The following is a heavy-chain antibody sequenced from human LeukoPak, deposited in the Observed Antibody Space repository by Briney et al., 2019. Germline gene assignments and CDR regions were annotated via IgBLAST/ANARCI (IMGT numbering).Heavy chain of an antibody. V-gene: IGHV3-48*03. CDR3: ARGPSIAARYDAFDI. J-gene: IGHJ3*02. CDR1: EFTFTSYE. Sequence: GGSLRLSCAASEFTFTSYELNWVRQAPGKGLEWVSYISSSGNTISYADSVKGRFTISRGNAKNSLYLQVISLRAEDTAVYYCARGPSIAARYDAFDIWGQGTMVTVSS. CDR2: ISSSGNTI. D-gene: IGHD6-6*01.